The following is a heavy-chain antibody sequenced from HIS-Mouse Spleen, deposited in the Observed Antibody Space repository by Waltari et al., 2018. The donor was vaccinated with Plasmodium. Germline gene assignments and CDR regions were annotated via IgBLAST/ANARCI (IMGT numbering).Heavy chain of an antibody. D-gene: IGHD6-13*01. CDR1: GGSISSHY. V-gene: IGHV4-4*07. Sequence: QVQLQDSGPGLAKPSETLSLTCTVSGGSISSHYGSWIRQPAGKGLEWIGRIYTSGSTNYNPSLKSRVTMSVDTSKNQFSLKLSSVTAADTAVYYCARGPAAAGNWRHYGMDVWGQGTTVTVSS. CDR3: ARGPAAAGNWRHYGMDV. J-gene: IGHJ6*02. CDR2: IYTSGST.